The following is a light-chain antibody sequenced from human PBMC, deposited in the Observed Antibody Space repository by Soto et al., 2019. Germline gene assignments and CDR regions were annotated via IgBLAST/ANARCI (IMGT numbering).Light chain of an antibody. CDR2: DAS. CDR3: QQYGSSPYS. V-gene: IGKV3-20*01. J-gene: IGKJ2*01. Sequence: EIVLTQSPGTLFLSPGERATLSCRASQSVSSNYLAWYQQKPGQAPRLLIYDASSRPGGIPERFSGSGSGTDFTLSISRLEPEDFAVYYCQQYGSSPYSFGQGTKLEIK. CDR1: QSVSSNY.